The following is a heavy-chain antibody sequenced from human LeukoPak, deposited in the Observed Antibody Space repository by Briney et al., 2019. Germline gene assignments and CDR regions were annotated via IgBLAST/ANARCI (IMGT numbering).Heavy chain of an antibody. CDR1: GFKFDDYA. CDR3: AKDTRDSSGWDY. D-gene: IGHD6-13*01. J-gene: IGHJ4*02. CDR2: ITGDGGGT. V-gene: IGHV3-43*02. Sequence: GGSLRLSCAGSGFKFDDYAINWVRQAPGKGLEWVYLITGDGGGTYYADSVKGRFTISRDNSRNSVYLEMNSLRTEDTALYYCAKDTRDSSGWDYWGQGTLVTVSS.